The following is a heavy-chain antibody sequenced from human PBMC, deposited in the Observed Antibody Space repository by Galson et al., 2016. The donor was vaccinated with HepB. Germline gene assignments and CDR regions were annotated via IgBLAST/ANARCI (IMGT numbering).Heavy chain of an antibody. CDR2: ISSNGGTT. V-gene: IGHV3-64D*06. CDR1: GFTFSRYA. J-gene: IGHJ4*02. D-gene: IGHD3-16*02. Sequence: SLRLSCAASGFTFSRYALHWVRQAPGKGLEYVSAISSNGGTTYYADSVKGSFIISRDNFKNTLYLQMSSLRAEDTAVYYCVRDFDYVCGSFRFQTKYYFDYWGQGTLVTVSS. CDR3: VRDFDYVCGSFRFQTKYYFDY.